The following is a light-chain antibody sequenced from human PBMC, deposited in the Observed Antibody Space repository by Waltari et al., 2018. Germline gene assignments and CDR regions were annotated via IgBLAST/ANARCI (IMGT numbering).Light chain of an antibody. J-gene: IGKJ4*01. Sequence: DIQLTQSPSSLSASEGDRVTITCRANQTTLSYLHWYQQKPGKAPKLLIYSSSSLQSGVPSRFSGSGFGTDFTLTISSLQPADFATYYCQQSYSTPLTFGGGTKVEI. CDR1: QTTLSY. CDR3: QQSYSTPLT. V-gene: IGKV1-39*01. CDR2: SSS.